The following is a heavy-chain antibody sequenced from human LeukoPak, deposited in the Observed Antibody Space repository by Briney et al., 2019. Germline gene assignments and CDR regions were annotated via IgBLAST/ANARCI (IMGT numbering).Heavy chain of an antibody. CDR2: ISGSGGST. V-gene: IGHV3-23*01. CDR3: AKLYAGYCSGGSCYSDY. J-gene: IGHJ4*02. D-gene: IGHD2-15*01. Sequence: GGSLRLSCAASGFTFSSYAMSWVRQAPGQGLEWVSAISGSGGSTYYADSVKGRFTISRDNSKNTLYLQMNSLRAEDTAVYYCAKLYAGYCSGGSCYSDYWGQGTLVTVSS. CDR1: GFTFSSYA.